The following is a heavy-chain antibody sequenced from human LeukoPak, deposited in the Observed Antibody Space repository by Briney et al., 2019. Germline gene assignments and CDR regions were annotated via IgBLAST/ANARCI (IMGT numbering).Heavy chain of an antibody. CDR1: GGSISSGSYY. Sequence: PSQTLSPTCTVSGGSISSGSYYWSWIRQPAGKGLEWIGRIYTSGSTNYNPSLKSRVTISVDTSKNQFSLKLSSVTAADTAVYYCARHGYSYGYVPSPMGYWGQGTLVTVSS. CDR2: IYTSGST. D-gene: IGHD5-18*01. J-gene: IGHJ4*02. V-gene: IGHV4-61*02. CDR3: ARHGYSYGYVPSPMGY.